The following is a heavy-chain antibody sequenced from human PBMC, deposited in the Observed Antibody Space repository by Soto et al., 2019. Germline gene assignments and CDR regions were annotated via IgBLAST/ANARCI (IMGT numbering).Heavy chain of an antibody. J-gene: IGHJ4*02. CDR2: INAGNGNT. Sequence: ASVKVSCKTSGYTFTDYTIHWVRQAPGQRLEYMGWINAGNGNTKYSQRLQGRVTITRDASATTAYMELSSLRSEDTAFYYCVRGPIYYRRAWGDEANFDYWGQGTLVTVSS. D-gene: IGHD2-8*01. V-gene: IGHV1-3*01. CDR3: VRGPIYYRRAWGDEANFDY. CDR1: GYTFTDYT.